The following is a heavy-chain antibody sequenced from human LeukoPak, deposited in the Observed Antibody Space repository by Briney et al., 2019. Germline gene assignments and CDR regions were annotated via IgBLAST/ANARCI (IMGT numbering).Heavy chain of an antibody. Sequence: ASVTVSCTASGYTFTGYYMHWVRQAPGQGLEWMGWINPNSGGTNYAQKFQGWVTMTRDTSISTAYMELSRLRSDDTAVYYCARADRTYYYDSSGYHSFDYWGQGTLVTVSS. CDR2: INPNSGGT. CDR3: ARADRTYYYDSSGYHSFDY. J-gene: IGHJ4*02. V-gene: IGHV1-2*04. CDR1: GYTFTGYY. D-gene: IGHD3-22*01.